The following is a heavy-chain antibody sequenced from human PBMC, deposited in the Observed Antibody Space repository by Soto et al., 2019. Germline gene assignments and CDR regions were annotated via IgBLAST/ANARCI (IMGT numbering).Heavy chain of an antibody. CDR2: INPSGGST. J-gene: IGHJ6*02. Sequence: ASVKVSCKASGYPFTSYYMHWVRQAHVQGLEWMGIINPSGGSTSYAQKFQGRVTTTRDTSASTVYMELSSLRSEDTAVYYCARWEEEYDYYGMDVWGQGTTVTVSS. CDR3: ARWEEEYDYYGMDV. CDR1: GYPFTSYY. D-gene: IGHD1-26*01. V-gene: IGHV1-46*01.